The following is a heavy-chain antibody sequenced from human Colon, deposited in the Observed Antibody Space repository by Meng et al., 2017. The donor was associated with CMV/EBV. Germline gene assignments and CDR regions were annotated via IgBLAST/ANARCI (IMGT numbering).Heavy chain of an antibody. CDR1: YPFTSYD. J-gene: IGHJ5*02. D-gene: IGHD3-3*01. CDR2: MNPNSGNT. CDR3: ARGQWAIFGVVFYWLDP. Sequence: YPFTSYDINWVRQATGQGLEWMGWMNPNSGNTGYAQKFQGRVTMTRNTSISTAYMELSSLRSEDTAVYYCARGQWAIFGVVFYWLDPWGQGTLVTVSS. V-gene: IGHV1-8*01.